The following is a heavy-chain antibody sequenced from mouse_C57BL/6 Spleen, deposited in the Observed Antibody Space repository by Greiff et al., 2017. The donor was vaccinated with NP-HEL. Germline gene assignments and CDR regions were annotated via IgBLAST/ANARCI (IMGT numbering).Heavy chain of an antibody. D-gene: IGHD4-1*01. CDR2: IYPGDGDT. CDR1: GYAFSSSW. CDR3: ARNWDSFAY. J-gene: IGHJ3*01. V-gene: IGHV1-82*01. Sequence: VQLKESGPELVKPGASVKISCKASGYAFSSSWMNWVKQRPGKGLEWIGRIYPGDGDTNYNGKFKGKATLTADKSSSTAYMQLSSLTSEDSAVYFCARNWDSFAYWGQGTLVTVSA.